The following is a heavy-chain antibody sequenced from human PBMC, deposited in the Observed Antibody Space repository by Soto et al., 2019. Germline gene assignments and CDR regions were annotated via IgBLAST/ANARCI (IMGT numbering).Heavy chain of an antibody. V-gene: IGHV3-33*01. Sequence: GGSLRLSCAASGFTFSSYGMHWVRQAPGKGLEWVAVIWYDGSNKYYADSVKGRFTISRDNSKNTLYLQMNSLRAEDTAVYYCARSPYDFWSGYYDYFDYWGQGTLVTVSS. CDR2: IWYDGSNK. CDR3: ARSPYDFWSGYYDYFDY. CDR1: GFTFSSYG. J-gene: IGHJ4*02. D-gene: IGHD3-3*01.